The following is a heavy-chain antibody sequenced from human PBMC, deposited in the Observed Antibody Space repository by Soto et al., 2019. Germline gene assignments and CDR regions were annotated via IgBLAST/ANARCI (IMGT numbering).Heavy chain of an antibody. Sequence: GGSLSLSCAASGFSLSSYTMNWVRQAPGKGLEWVAYISRGSNTIYYADSVKGRFTISRDNAKNSLYLQMNSLRDEDTAAYYCARDYNYAFDYWGQGTLVTVSS. CDR1: GFSLSSYT. D-gene: IGHD3-10*01. CDR2: ISRGSNTI. J-gene: IGHJ4*02. CDR3: ARDYNYAFDY. V-gene: IGHV3-48*02.